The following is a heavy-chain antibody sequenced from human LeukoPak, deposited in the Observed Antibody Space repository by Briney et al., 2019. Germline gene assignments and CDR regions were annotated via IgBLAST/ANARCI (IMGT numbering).Heavy chain of an antibody. Sequence: ASVKVSCKASGYTFTGYYMHWVRQAPGQGLEWMGWINPNSGGTNYAQKFQGRVTMTRDTSISTAYMELSRLRSDDTAVYYCARDRNGIWFGELSPSGYWGQGTLVTVSS. CDR2: INPNSGGT. D-gene: IGHD3-10*01. CDR3: ARDRNGIWFGELSPSGY. V-gene: IGHV1-2*02. J-gene: IGHJ4*02. CDR1: GYTFTGYY.